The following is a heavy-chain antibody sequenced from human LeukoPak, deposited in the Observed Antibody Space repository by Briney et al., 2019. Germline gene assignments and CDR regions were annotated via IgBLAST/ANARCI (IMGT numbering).Heavy chain of an antibody. V-gene: IGHV3-30*04. Sequence: GGSLRLSCAASGFTFSSYAMHWVRQAPGKGLEWVAVISYDGSNKYYADSVKGRFTISRDNSKNTLYLQMNSLRAEDTAVYYCARDLDDSSGYYRPGMGYYFDYWGQGTLVTVSS. D-gene: IGHD3-22*01. CDR3: ARDLDDSSGYYRPGMGYYFDY. J-gene: IGHJ4*02. CDR2: ISYDGSNK. CDR1: GFTFSSYA.